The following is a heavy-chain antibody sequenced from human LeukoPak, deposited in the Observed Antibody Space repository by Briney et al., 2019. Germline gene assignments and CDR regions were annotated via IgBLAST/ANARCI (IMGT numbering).Heavy chain of an antibody. CDR1: GLTFSNYA. CDR3: ARVLPNSSGWYGDY. Sequence: PGRSLRLSCAASGLTFSNYAMHWVRQAPGKGLEWVVAISYDGSNRYYADSVKGRFTISRDNSKNTLYVQMNSLRADDTAVYYCARVLPNSSGWYGDYWGQGTLATVSS. J-gene: IGHJ4*02. V-gene: IGHV3-30-3*01. D-gene: IGHD6-19*01. CDR2: ISYDGSNR.